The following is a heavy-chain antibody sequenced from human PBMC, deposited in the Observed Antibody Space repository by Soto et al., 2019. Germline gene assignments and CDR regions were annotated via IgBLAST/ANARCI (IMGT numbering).Heavy chain of an antibody. CDR1: GFIFSSFG. Sequence: GGSLRLSCAASGFIFSSFGMHWVRQAPGKGLEWVAHIWYDGSNTYYADSVKGRFTISRDNSRNTVYLQMNSLRAEDTAVYHCVRDLLGSGGHFDYWGQGTPVTVS. V-gene: IGHV3-33*01. CDR2: IWYDGSNT. CDR3: VRDLLGSGGHFDY. J-gene: IGHJ4*02. D-gene: IGHD7-27*01.